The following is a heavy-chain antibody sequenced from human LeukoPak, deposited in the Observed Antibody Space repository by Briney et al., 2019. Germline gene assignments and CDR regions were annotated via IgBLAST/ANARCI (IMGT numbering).Heavy chain of an antibody. CDR1: GFTFSSYE. CDR2: ISSSGSTI. D-gene: IGHD5-12*01. V-gene: IGHV3-48*03. J-gene: IGHJ3*02. CDR3: ARGCGVPWIYGGFDI. Sequence: GGSLRLSCAASGFTFSSYEMNWVRQAPGKGLEWVSYISSSGSTIYYADSVRGRFTTSRDNAKNSLYLQMNSLRAEDTAVYYCARGCGVPWIYGGFDIWGQGTMVTVSS.